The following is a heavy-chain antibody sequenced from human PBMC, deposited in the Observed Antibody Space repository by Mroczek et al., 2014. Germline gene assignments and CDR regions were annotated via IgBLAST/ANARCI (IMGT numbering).Heavy chain of an antibody. D-gene: IGHD2-21*01. CDR1: GGSISSGSYY. CDR3: ASSLHYYCGGDCPPLSGYFDY. V-gene: IGHV4-61*02. CDR2: IYTSGST. J-gene: IGHJ4*02. Sequence: QVQLQQWGPGLVKPSQTLSLTCTVSGGSISSGSYYWSWIRQPAGKGLEWIGRIYTSGSTNYNPSLKSRVTISVDTSKNQFSLKLSSVTAADTAVYYCASSLHYYCGGDCPPLSGYFDYWGQGTLVTVSS.